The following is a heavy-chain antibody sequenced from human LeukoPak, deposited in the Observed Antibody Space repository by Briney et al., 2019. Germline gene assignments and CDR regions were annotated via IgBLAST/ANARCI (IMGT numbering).Heavy chain of an antibody. Sequence: GGSLRLSCAASGFTFSSYSMNWVRQAPGKGLEWVSSISSSSSYIYYADSVKGRFTISRDNAKNSLYLQMNSLRAEDTAVYYCARDFRIAAPGTDYWGQGTLVTVSS. CDR1: GFTFSSYS. J-gene: IGHJ4*02. D-gene: IGHD6-6*01. CDR2: ISSSSSYI. V-gene: IGHV3-21*01. CDR3: ARDFRIAAPGTDY.